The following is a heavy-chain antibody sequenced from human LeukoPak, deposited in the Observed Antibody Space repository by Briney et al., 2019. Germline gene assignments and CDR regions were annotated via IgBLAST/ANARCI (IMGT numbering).Heavy chain of an antibody. CDR3: TTGWLDY. Sequence: NPGGSLRLSCVASGFTFSNYVMSWVRQAPGKGLEWVGRIKSRVDGGTADFAAPVKGRFTISRDDSKNILYLQLNSLKNEDTAVYYCTTGWLDYWGQGSLVTVSS. D-gene: IGHD2-15*01. V-gene: IGHV3-15*01. CDR2: IKSRVDGGTA. CDR1: GFTFSNYV. J-gene: IGHJ4*02.